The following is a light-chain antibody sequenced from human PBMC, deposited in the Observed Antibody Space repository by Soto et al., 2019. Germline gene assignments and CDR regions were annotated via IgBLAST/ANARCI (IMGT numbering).Light chain of an antibody. CDR2: EGS. CDR3: CSYAGSSTFV. V-gene: IGLV2-23*01. Sequence: QSALTQSASVSGAPGQSITISCTGTSSDVGSYNLVSWYQQHPGKAPKLMIYEGSKRPSGVSNRFSGSKSGNTASLTISGLQAEDEADYFCCSYAGSSTFVLGTGTKLTVL. J-gene: IGLJ1*01. CDR1: SSDVGSYNL.